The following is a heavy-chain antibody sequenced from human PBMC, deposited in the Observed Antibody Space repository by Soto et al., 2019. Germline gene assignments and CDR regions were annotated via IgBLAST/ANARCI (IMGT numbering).Heavy chain of an antibody. D-gene: IGHD6-13*01. CDR1: GYNGTSYG. CDR2: ISADKGNT. CDR3: ARDAHSSLLDY. Sequence: QVQLVQSGAEVKKPGASVKVSCKDAGYNGTSYGISWVRHAPGQGLEWMGWISADKGNTNYAQKLQGRVTLTTDTSTSTAYMELRSLRSDDTAVYYCARDAHSSLLDYWGQGTLVTVSS. J-gene: IGHJ4*02. V-gene: IGHV1-18*01.